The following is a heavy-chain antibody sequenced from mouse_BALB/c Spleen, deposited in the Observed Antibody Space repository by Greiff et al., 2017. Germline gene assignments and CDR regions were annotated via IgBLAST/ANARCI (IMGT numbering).Heavy chain of an antibody. J-gene: IGHJ2*01. CDR1: GFNIKDTY. Sequence: EVKLMESGAELVKPGASVKLSCTASGFNIKDTYMHWVKQRPEQGLEWIGRIDPANGNTKYDPKFQGKATITADTSSNTAYLQLSSLTSEDTAVYYCARSPSRNFDYWGQGTTLTVSS. CDR3: ARSPSRNFDY. V-gene: IGHV14-3*02. CDR2: IDPANGNT.